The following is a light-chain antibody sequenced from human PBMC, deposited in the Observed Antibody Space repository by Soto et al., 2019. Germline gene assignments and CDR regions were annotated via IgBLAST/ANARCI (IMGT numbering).Light chain of an antibody. V-gene: IGKV1-39*01. CDR3: QQSYNSPQT. Sequence: DIQMTQSPSSLSASVGDEVTITCRASQTIMTYLNWYQLKPGKPPRLLIYAASSLQSGVPSRFSGSASGTDFTLTISSLQPEDFATYSCQQSYNSPQTFGRGTKVDIK. J-gene: IGKJ1*01. CDR2: AAS. CDR1: QTIMTY.